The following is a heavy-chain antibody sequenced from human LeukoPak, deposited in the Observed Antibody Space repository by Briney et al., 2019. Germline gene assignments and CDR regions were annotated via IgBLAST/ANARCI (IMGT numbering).Heavy chain of an antibody. J-gene: IGHJ4*02. D-gene: IGHD6-13*01. Sequence: TSVKVSCKASGYTFTSYGISWVRQAPGRGLEWMGWISAYNGNTNYAQKLQGRVTMTTDTSTSTAYMELRSLRSDDTAVYYCARDVGASSSWYGDYWGQGTLVTVAS. CDR3: ARDVGASSSWYGDY. V-gene: IGHV1-18*01. CDR1: GYTFTSYG. CDR2: ISAYNGNT.